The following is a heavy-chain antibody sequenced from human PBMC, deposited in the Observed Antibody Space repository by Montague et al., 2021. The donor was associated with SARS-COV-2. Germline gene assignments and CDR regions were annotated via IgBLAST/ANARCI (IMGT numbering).Heavy chain of an antibody. CDR1: GFPFSSYA. Sequence: FRRLSFAASGFPFSSYAMSWVRQAPGKGLEWVSGIVNNGRKSFYADSVKGRFVISRDNSDKMVYLQLNSLRAEDTAIYYCAKETAAIGNPLFDSWGQGTLITVSS. CDR3: AKETAAIGNPLFDS. D-gene: IGHD4-23*01. J-gene: IGHJ4*02. V-gene: IGHV3-23*01. CDR2: IVNNGRKS.